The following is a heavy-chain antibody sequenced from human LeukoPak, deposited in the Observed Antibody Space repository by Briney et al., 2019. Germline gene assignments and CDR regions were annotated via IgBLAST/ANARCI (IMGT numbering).Heavy chain of an antibody. V-gene: IGHV3-23*01. CDR3: AKDRADCSNTSCYAFLDY. Sequence: GGSLRLSCAASGFTFSNYAINWVRQAPGKGLEWVSGISGSGGSTFYADSVKGRFTISRDNSKTTLYLQMNSLRAEDTAVYYCAKDRADCSNTSCYAFLDYWGQGTLVTVSP. CDR2: ISGSGGST. CDR1: GFTFSNYA. D-gene: IGHD2-2*01. J-gene: IGHJ4*02.